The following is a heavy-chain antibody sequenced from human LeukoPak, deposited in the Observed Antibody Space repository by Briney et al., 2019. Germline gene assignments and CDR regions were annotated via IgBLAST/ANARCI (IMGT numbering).Heavy chain of an antibody. CDR1: GYTFTSYA. D-gene: IGHD3-22*01. CDR2: IDAGNGNT. V-gene: IGHV1-3*01. Sequence: ASVKVSCKASGYTFTSYAMHWVRQAPGQRLEWMGWIDAGNGNTKYSQKFQGRVTITRDTSASTAYMELSSLRSEDTAVYYCASRATSSGYSYFDYWGQGTLVTVSS. J-gene: IGHJ4*02. CDR3: ASRATSSGYSYFDY.